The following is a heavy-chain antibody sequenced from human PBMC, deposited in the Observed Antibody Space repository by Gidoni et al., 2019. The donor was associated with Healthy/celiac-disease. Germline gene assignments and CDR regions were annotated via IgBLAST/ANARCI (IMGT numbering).Heavy chain of an antibody. CDR1: CFTSRSHS. CDR2: ISGGSGST. CDR3: TKDLLSIAARRSEKIGYYFDY. J-gene: IGHJ4*02. D-gene: IGHD6-6*01. Sequence: EVPPFVSGGGIVQPGRSLRLSSAASCFTSRSHSTNRLRQAPGKGMEWVSAISGGSGSTYYADSVKGRFTISRDNSKNTRYMQMNSMRAEDTDVYYCTKDLLSIAARRSEKIGYYFDYWGQGTLVTVSS. V-gene: IGHV3-23*01.